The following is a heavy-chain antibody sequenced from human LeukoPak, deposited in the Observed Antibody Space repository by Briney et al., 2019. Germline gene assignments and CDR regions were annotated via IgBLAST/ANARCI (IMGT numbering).Heavy chain of an antibody. D-gene: IGHD3-10*01. CDR1: GGSISGSSYY. Sequence: SETLSLTCTVSGGSISGSSYYWGWIRQPPGKGLEWIGNIYYSGSTYYNPSLKSRVTISVDTSKNQFSLKLSSVTATDTAVYYCARQTGSGLFSLPGGQGTLVTVSS. V-gene: IGHV4-39*01. CDR3: ARQTGSGLFSLP. CDR2: IYYSGST. J-gene: IGHJ4*02.